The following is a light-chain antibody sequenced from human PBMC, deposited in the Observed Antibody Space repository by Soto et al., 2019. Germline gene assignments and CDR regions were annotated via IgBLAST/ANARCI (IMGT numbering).Light chain of an antibody. CDR3: QHRGRWPRT. V-gene: IGKV3-11*01. Sequence: DIVLTQSPSTLSSSIGDRATLSCRATQSVNAYLAWYQQKPGQAPRLLIYGASNMATGIPLRFSGSGSGTDFTLTISSLQPEDFAAYYCQHRGRWPRTFGQGTKLEIK. CDR2: GAS. CDR1: QSVNAY. J-gene: IGKJ2*01.